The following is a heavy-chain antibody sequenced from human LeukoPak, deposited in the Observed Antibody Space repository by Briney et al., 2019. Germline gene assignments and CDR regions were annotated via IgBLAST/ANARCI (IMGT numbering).Heavy chain of an antibody. CDR1: GFTFSSYA. Sequence: GGSLRLSCAASGFTFSSYAMSWVRQAPGKGLEWVSAISGSGGSTYYADSVKGRFTISRDNSKNTLYLQMNSLRAEDTAVYYCAKDMSSSSWYLASMDVWGKGTTVTVSS. CDR3: AKDMSSSSWYLASMDV. V-gene: IGHV3-23*01. J-gene: IGHJ6*04. CDR2: ISGSGGST. D-gene: IGHD6-13*01.